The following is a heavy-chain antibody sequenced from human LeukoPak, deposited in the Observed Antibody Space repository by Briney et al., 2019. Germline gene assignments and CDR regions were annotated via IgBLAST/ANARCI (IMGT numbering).Heavy chain of an antibody. V-gene: IGHV4-61*02. CDR2: IYTSGST. J-gene: IGHJ5*02. Sequence: PSETQSLTCTVSGGSISSGSYYWSWIRQPAGKGLEWIGRIYTSGSTNYNPSLKSRVTISVDTSKNQFSLKLSSVTAADTAVYYCARGTSSWYAYNWFDPWGQGTLVTVSS. CDR3: ARGTSSWYAYNWFDP. D-gene: IGHD6-13*01. CDR1: GGSISSGSYY.